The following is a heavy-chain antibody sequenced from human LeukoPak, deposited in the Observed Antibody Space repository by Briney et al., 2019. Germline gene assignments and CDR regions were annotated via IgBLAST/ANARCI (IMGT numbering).Heavy chain of an antibody. CDR1: EFTFSDFY. J-gene: IGHJ4*02. D-gene: IGHD5-18*01. CDR2: ISSSSSYT. Sequence: GGSLRLSCAASEFTFSDFYMSWIRQAKGKGLEWVSYISSSSSYTNYADSVKGRFTISRDNAKNSLYLQMNSLRAEDTAVYYCARKSDKSMFMDYWGQGTLVTVSS. V-gene: IGHV3-11*03. CDR3: ARKSDKSMFMDY.